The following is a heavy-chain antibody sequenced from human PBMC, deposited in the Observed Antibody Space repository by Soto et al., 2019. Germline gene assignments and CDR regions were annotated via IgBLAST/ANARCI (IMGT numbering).Heavy chain of an antibody. V-gene: IGHV1-69*13. Sequence: SVKVSCKASGGTFSSYAISWVRQAPGQGLEWMGGIIPIFGTANYAQKFQGRVTITADESTSTAYMELGSLRSEDTAVYYCARLYDSKGGYYFDYWGRGTLVTVSS. CDR1: GGTFSSYA. D-gene: IGHD3-16*02. J-gene: IGHJ4*02. CDR2: IIPIFGTA. CDR3: ARLYDSKGGYYFDY.